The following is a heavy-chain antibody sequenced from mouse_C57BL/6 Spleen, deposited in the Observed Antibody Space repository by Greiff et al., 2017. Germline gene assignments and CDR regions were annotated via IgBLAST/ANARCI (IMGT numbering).Heavy chain of an antibody. Sequence: VQLQQPGAELVKPGASVKMSCKASGYTFTSYWITWVKQRPGQGLEWIGNINPSNGGTNYNEKFKSKATLTVDKSSSTAYMQLSSLTSEDSAVYYCASYSSGSGAMDYWGQGTSVTVSS. D-gene: IGHD3-2*02. CDR1: GYTFTSYW. CDR2: INPSNGGT. V-gene: IGHV1-53*01. J-gene: IGHJ4*01. CDR3: ASYSSGSGAMDY.